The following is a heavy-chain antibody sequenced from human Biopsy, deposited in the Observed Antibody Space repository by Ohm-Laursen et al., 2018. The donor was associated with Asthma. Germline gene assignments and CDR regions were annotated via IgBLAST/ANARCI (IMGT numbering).Heavy chain of an antibody. D-gene: IGHD6-19*01. CDR1: GFAVSRDY. Sequence: SLRLSCSASGFAVSRDYMFWVRQAPGKGLEWVAVISYDGSSIYYADSVKGRFTISRDNSKNTLSLQMNSLTAEDTAVYYCAREGVAGTHIEDWGQGTLVTVSS. V-gene: IGHV3-30-3*01. CDR2: ISYDGSSI. J-gene: IGHJ4*02. CDR3: AREGVAGTHIED.